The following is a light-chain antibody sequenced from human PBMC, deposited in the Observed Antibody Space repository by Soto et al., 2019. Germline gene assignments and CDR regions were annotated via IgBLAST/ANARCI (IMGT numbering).Light chain of an antibody. CDR2: AAS. J-gene: IGKJ2*01. V-gene: IGKV1-39*01. CDR3: QQGYSSPRT. CDR1: QSIISY. Sequence: DIQMTQSPSSLSASVGDRVTITCQSSQSIISYLNWYQQKAGKAPQLLIYAASSLQSGVPARFRGRGSGTDFILSISSLQPEDSAIYYGQQGYSSPRTFGQGTKLVI.